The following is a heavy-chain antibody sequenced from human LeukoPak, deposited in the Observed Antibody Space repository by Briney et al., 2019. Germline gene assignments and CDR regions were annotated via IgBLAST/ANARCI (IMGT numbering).Heavy chain of an antibody. Sequence: PSETLSLTCTVSGGSISSSSYYWGWIRQPPGKGLEWIGNIYYSGSTYYNPSLKGRVTISVDTSKNQFSLKLSSVTAADTAVYYCARRRDDYGDYYDYWGQGTLVTVSS. J-gene: IGHJ4*02. CDR3: ARRRDDYGDYYDY. CDR2: IYYSGST. V-gene: IGHV4-39*01. D-gene: IGHD4-17*01. CDR1: GGSISSSSYY.